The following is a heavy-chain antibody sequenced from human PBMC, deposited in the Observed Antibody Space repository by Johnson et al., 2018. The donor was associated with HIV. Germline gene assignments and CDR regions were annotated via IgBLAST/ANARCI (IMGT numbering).Heavy chain of an antibody. CDR2: ISTSGSTI. Sequence: VQLVESGGGLVRPGGSLRLSCAASGFIFSDYYMSWIRQAPGRGLDWVSYISTSGSTINYADSVKGRFTISRDNAKKSLYLQMNSLRAEDTAVYYCAKGESSSSEPDAFDIWGQGTMVTVSS. D-gene: IGHD6-6*01. J-gene: IGHJ3*02. V-gene: IGHV3-11*04. CDR3: AKGESSSSEPDAFDI. CDR1: GFIFSDYY.